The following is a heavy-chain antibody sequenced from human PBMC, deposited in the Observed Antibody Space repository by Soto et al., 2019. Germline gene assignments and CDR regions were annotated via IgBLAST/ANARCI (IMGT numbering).Heavy chain of an antibody. CDR2: ISYDGSNK. V-gene: IGHV3-30*18. Sequence: GGSLRLSCAASGFTFSSYGMHWVRQAPGKGLEWVAVISYDGSNKYYADSVKGRFTISRDNSKNTLYLQMNSLRAEDTAVYYCAKVITGTTPEDYWGQGTLVTVSS. CDR3: AKVITGTTPEDY. CDR1: GFTFSSYG. D-gene: IGHD1-7*01. J-gene: IGHJ4*02.